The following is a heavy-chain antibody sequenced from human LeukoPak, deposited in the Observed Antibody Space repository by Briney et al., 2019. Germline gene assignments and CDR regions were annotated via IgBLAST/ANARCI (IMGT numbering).Heavy chain of an antibody. J-gene: IGHJ4*02. CDR3: ASLDDCGGDCAAGAFEC. CDR2: ISARSSYK. CDR1: GFTFSTYS. Sequence: PGGSLRLSCAASGFTFSTYSMHWVRQAPGKGLEWVSSISARSSYKDYADSVKGRFTISRDNAKNSLYLQMNSLRAEDTAVYYCASLDDCGGDCAAGAFECWGQGTLVTVSS. D-gene: IGHD2-21*02. V-gene: IGHV3-21*01.